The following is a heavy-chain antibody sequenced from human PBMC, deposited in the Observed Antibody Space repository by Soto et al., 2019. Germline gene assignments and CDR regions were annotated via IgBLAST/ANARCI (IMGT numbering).Heavy chain of an antibody. CDR3: ARVIPDDYSNRNWFDP. Sequence: GASVKVSCKASGYTFTSYGISWVRQAPGQGLEWMGWMNPNSGNTGYAQKFQGRVTMTRNTSISTAYMELSSLRSEDTAVYYCARVIPDDYSNRNWFDPWGQGTLVTVSS. V-gene: IGHV1-8*02. CDR1: GYTFTSYG. D-gene: IGHD4-4*01. CDR2: MNPNSGNT. J-gene: IGHJ5*02.